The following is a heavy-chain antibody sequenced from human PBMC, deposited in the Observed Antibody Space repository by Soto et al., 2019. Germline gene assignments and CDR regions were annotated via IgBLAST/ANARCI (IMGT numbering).Heavy chain of an antibody. CDR1: GFIFDDYS. D-gene: IGHD4-4*01. Sequence: EVQLVESGGVVVQPGGSLRLSCAASGFIFDDYSMHWVRQVPGKGLEWVSLISWDGRTTYYADSVRGRFTISRDNSKNSLYLQMNSLTTEDTAFYYCGKDGAVTDYTYLDSWGQGALVTVS. CDR3: GKDGAVTDYTYLDS. J-gene: IGHJ4*02. CDR2: ISWDGRTT. V-gene: IGHV3-43*01.